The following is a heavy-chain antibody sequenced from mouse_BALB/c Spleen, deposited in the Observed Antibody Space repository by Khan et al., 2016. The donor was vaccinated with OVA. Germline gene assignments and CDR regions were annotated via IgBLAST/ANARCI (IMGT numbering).Heavy chain of an antibody. D-gene: IGHD1-1*02. CDR2: ISDGGSYT. J-gene: IGHJ3*01. CDR1: GFTFSDYY. V-gene: IGHV5-4*02. CDR3: ARAGYGWFAY. Sequence: EVELVESGGGLVKPGGSLKLSCAASGFTFSDYYMYWVRQTPEKRLEWVATISDGGSYTYYPASVKGRFTISRDNAKNNLYLQMSSLKSEYTAMYYCARAGYGWFAYWGQGTLVTVSA.